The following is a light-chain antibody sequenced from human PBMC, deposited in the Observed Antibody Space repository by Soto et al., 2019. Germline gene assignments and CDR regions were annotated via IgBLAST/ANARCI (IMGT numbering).Light chain of an antibody. J-gene: IGKJ2*01. CDR2: GAS. V-gene: IGKV3-20*01. CDR1: QSVSSSY. Sequence: EIVLTQSPGTLSLSPGERATLSCRASQSVSSSYLAWYQQKPGQAPRGLIHGASSRASGIPDRFSGSGSGTDFTLTISRQDPEDSAVYFCQQYGNPPPNAFGQGTNVDIK. CDR3: QQYGNPPPNA.